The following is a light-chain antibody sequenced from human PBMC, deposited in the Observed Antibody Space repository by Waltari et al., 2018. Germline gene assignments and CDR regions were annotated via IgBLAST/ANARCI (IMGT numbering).Light chain of an antibody. J-gene: IGKJ2*01. CDR1: QSVSRY. CDR2: DAS. CDR3: QQRSGWPYT. Sequence: EILLTQSPATLSLSPGEGATLSCRASQSVSRYLAWYQQKPGQAPRLLIYDASNRATGIPARFSASGSGTDFTLTLSSLEPEDFAVYYCQQRSGWPYTFGQGTKLEIK. V-gene: IGKV3-11*01.